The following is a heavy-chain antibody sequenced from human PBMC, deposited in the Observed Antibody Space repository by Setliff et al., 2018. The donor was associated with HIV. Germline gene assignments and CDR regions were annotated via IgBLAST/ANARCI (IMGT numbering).Heavy chain of an antibody. CDR2: INPKSGGT. D-gene: IGHD1-1*01. CDR3: AWNHPDHFRPDPDTFEI. J-gene: IGHJ3*02. V-gene: IGHV1-2*06. Sequence: ASVKVSCKASGYTFSGYYLHWVRQAPGQGLQWMGRINPKSGGTHYAQKFQGRVTMSRDTSISTFYMQLSRLKYDDTAVYFCAWNHPDHFRPDPDTFEIWGQGTKVTVSS. CDR1: GYTFSGYY.